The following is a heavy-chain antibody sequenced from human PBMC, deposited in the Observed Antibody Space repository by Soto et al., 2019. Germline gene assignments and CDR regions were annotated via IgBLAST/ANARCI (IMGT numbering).Heavy chain of an antibody. J-gene: IGHJ6*02. CDR3: ARDKPGPYWSGGSCYSVFYGMDV. V-gene: IGHV3-30-3*01. D-gene: IGHD2-15*01. CDR1: GFTFSSYA. CDR2: ISYDGSNK. Sequence: QVQLVESGGGVVQPGRSLRLSCAASGFTFSSYAMHWVRQAPGKGLEWVAVISYDGSNKYYADSVKGRFTISRDNSKNTLYLQMNSLRAEDTAVYYCARDKPGPYWSGGSCYSVFYGMDVWGQGTTVTVSS.